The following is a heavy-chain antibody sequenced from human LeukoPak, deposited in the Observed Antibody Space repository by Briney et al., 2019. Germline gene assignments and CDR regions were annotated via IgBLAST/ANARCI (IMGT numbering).Heavy chain of an antibody. D-gene: IGHD3-22*01. V-gene: IGHV1-2*04. CDR3: ARALSPEGYYTH. J-gene: IGHJ4*02. CDR2: INPNSGGT. Sequence: ASVKVSCKASGYTFTGYYMHWVRQAPGQGLEWMGWINPNSGGTNYAQKFQGWVTVTRDTSISTAYMELSRLRSDDTAVYYCARALSPEGYYTHWGQGTLVTVSS. CDR1: GYTFTGYY.